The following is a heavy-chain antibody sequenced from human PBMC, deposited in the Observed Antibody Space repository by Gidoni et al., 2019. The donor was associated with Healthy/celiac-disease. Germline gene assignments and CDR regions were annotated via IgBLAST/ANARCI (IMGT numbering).Heavy chain of an antibody. CDR3: ARDLELDSYGYRGLDY. CDR1: GFTFSSYS. V-gene: IGHV3-21*01. Sequence: EVQLVESGGGLVKPGGSLRLSCAPSGFTFSSYSMNWVRQAPGKGLEWVSSISSSSSYIYYADSVKGRFTISRDNAKNSLYLQMNSLRAEDTAVYYCARDLELDSYGYRGLDYWGQGTLVTVSS. D-gene: IGHD5-18*01. CDR2: ISSSSSYI. J-gene: IGHJ4*02.